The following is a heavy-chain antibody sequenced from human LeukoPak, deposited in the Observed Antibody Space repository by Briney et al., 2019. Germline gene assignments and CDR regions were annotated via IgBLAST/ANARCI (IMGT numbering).Heavy chain of an antibody. J-gene: IGHJ4*02. CDR2: ISGSGGST. CDR1: GCPFSSYA. V-gene: IGHV3-23*01. CDR3: ATVMSYGDYGILGYFDY. Sequence: GGPRRLSCAASGCPFSSYAITGFRQAPGKGLGGVSAISGSGGSTYYADSMKGRFTIARDNSKHSLYQQMNSLGAEDTAVYYCATVMSYGDYGILGYFDYWGQGTLVTVSS. D-gene: IGHD4-17*01.